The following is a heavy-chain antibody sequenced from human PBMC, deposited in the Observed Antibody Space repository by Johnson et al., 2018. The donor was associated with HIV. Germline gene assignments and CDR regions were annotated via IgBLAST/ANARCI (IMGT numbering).Heavy chain of an antibody. CDR1: GFTFSSYA. D-gene: IGHD1-26*01. CDR3: AKDRGSPGIPAAFDI. Sequence: QVQLMESGGGVVQPGRSLRLSCAASGFTFSSYAMHWVRQAPGKGLEWVAVISYDGSNKYYVDSVKGRFTISRDNSKNTLYLQMNSLRAEDTAVYYCAKDRGSPGIPAAFDIWGQGTMVTVSS. V-gene: IGHV3-30-3*01. J-gene: IGHJ3*02. CDR2: ISYDGSNK.